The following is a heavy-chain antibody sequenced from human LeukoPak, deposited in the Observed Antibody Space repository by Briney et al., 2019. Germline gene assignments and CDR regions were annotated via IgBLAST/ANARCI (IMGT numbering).Heavy chain of an antibody. Sequence: PGGSLRLSCAVSGFTFSSYSMNWVRQAPGKGLEWIGSIYYSGRTNYNPSLNSRATISVDTSKNQFSLKLSSVTAADTDVYHCARHHPYYYDSSGYSWFDPWGQGTLVTVSS. CDR3: ARHHPYYYDSSGYSWFDP. V-gene: IGHV4-39*01. CDR1: GFTFSSYSMN. J-gene: IGHJ5*02. CDR2: IYYSGRT. D-gene: IGHD3-22*01.